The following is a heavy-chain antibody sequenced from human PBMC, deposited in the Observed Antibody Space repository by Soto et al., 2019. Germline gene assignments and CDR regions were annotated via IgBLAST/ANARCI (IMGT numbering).Heavy chain of an antibody. J-gene: IGHJ5*02. Sequence: ASVKVSFKASGYTFTSYAMHWVRQAPGQRLEWMGWINAGNGNTKYSQKFQGRVTITRDTSASTAYMELSSLRSEDTAVYYCARYGGFGDLGVLSDWFAPWGQGTLVIVSS. CDR3: ARYGGFGDLGVLSDWFAP. CDR2: INAGNGNT. CDR1: GYTFTSYA. V-gene: IGHV1-3*01. D-gene: IGHD3-10*01.